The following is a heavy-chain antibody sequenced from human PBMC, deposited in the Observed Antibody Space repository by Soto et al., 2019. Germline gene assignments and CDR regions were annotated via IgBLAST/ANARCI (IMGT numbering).Heavy chain of an antibody. CDR1: GFTFSSYW. V-gene: IGHV3-7*01. D-gene: IGHD3-16*01. CDR3: ARGGMITMPY. J-gene: IGHJ4*02. CDR2: IKQDGSEK. Sequence: EVQLVESGGGLVQSGGSLRLSCAVSGFTFSSYWMSWVRQAPGKGLEWVANIKQDGSEKYYVDSVKGRFTVSRDNAKNSLYLQMTSLRAEDTAVYYCARGGMITMPYWGQGTLVTVSS.